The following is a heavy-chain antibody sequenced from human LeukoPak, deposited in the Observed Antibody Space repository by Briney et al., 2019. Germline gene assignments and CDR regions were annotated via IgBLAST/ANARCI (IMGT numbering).Heavy chain of an antibody. CDR1: GYTFTDYG. D-gene: IGHD2-15*01. V-gene: IGHV1-18*01. Sequence: ASVKVSCKASGYTFTDYGVNWVRQAPGQGLEWMGWISAYNDNTDYAQKVQGRVTMTTDTSTSTAYMELRSLRSDDTAVYYCARGEVADYFDYWGQGTLVTISS. CDR2: ISAYNDNT. J-gene: IGHJ4*02. CDR3: ARGEVADYFDY.